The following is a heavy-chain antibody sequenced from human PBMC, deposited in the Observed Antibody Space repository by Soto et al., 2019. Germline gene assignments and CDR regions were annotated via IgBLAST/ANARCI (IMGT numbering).Heavy chain of an antibody. CDR1: GGTFSSSG. D-gene: IGHD3-16*02. V-gene: IGHV1-69*11. Sequence: QVHLVQSGTEVKKPGSSVKVSCKASGGTFSSSGFSWVRQAPGQGLEWMGMIVPSLDTTNYAQKFQARVTINSDEVTITAYMELRSLRSEDTALYYCARWPQPRYTADPYAVDVWGQGTRVIVSS. CDR2: IVPSLDTT. CDR3: ARWPQPRYTADPYAVDV. J-gene: IGHJ6*02.